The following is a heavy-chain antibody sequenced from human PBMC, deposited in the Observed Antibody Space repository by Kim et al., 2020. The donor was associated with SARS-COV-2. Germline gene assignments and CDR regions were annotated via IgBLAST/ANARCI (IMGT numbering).Heavy chain of an antibody. Sequence: GGSLRLSCAASGFTFSSYAMSWVRQAPGKGLEWVSAISGSGGSTYYADSVKGRFTISRDNSKNTLYLQMNSLRAEDTAVYYCAKEGNKPHGNYGDYYYGMDVWVQGATVTVSS. CDR1: GFTFSSYA. CDR2: ISGSGGST. V-gene: IGHV3-23*01. D-gene: IGHD1-7*01. J-gene: IGHJ6*02. CDR3: AKEGNKPHGNYGDYYYGMDV.